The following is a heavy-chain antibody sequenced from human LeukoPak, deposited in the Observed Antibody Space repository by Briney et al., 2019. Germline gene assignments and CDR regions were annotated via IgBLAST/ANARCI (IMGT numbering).Heavy chain of an antibody. CDR2: IRNDRSNK. CDR1: GFTFSSYS. CDR3: ARDDYGGIDY. J-gene: IGHJ4*02. D-gene: IGHD4-17*01. Sequence: GGSLRLSCAASGFTFSSYSMHWVCQSPGKGREWVACIRNDRSNKDYADSVEGRFTISSDNSKNTLYLQMNSLRAEDTAVYYCARDDYGGIDYWGQGTLVTVSS. V-gene: IGHV3-30*02.